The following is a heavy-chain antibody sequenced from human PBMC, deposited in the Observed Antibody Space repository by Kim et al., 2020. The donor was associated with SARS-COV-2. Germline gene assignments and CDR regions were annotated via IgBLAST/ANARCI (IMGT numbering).Heavy chain of an antibody. CDR2: IKQDGSEK. CDR1: GFTFSSYW. J-gene: IGHJ6*02. Sequence: GGSLRLSCAASGFTFSSYWMSWVRQAPGKGLEWVANIKQDGSEKYYVDSVKGRFTISRDNAKNSLYLQMNSLRAEDTAVYYCARGWMVTPRDYYYYYGMDVWGQGTTVTVSS. D-gene: IGHD6-19*01. CDR3: ARGWMVTPRDYYYYYGMDV. V-gene: IGHV3-7*03.